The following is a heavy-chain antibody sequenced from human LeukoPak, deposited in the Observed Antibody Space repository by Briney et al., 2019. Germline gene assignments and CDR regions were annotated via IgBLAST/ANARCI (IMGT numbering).Heavy chain of an antibody. Sequence: GRSLRLSCAASGFPFSSYAMHWVRQAPGKGGEGVAIMSSDGNDRYYADSVKGRFTISRDNFKNTLYLQMSRLRAEDTAVYYCARGDYFGSSAYYSLDYWGQGTLVTVSS. CDR1: GFPFSSYA. J-gene: IGHJ4*02. V-gene: IGHV3-30*15. CDR2: MSSDGNDR. CDR3: ARGDYFGSSAYYSLDY. D-gene: IGHD3-22*01.